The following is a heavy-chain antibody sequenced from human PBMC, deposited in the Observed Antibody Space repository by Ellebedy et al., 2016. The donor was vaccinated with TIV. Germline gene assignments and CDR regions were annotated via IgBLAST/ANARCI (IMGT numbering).Heavy chain of an antibody. J-gene: IGHJ4*02. CDR2: VSPYDGNN. D-gene: IGHD4-23*01. CDR3: ARGFRYGSGRWPLDH. V-gene: IGHV1-18*01. Sequence: AASVKVSCKASGYTLLSNGICWLRQAPGQRLEWMGWVSPYDGNNNYAQKFQGRVTVTIHKSPSTGYMELRSLRSDDTAVYYCARGFRYGSGRWPLDHWGQGTLVTVSS. CDR1: GYTLLSNG.